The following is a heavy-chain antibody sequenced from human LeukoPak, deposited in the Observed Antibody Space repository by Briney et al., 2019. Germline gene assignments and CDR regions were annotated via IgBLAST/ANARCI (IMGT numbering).Heavy chain of an antibody. Sequence: SETLSLTCTVSGGSISSGSYYWSWIRQPAGKGLEWIGHIYSSGRTNYSPSLKSRVTMSVDTSTNQISLNLSPVTAADTAVYYCARVVGSVNSIRFDPWGQGTLVTVSS. CDR1: GGSISSGSYY. CDR2: IYSSGRT. J-gene: IGHJ5*02. CDR3: ARVVGSVNSIRFDP. V-gene: IGHV4-61*09. D-gene: IGHD1-26*01.